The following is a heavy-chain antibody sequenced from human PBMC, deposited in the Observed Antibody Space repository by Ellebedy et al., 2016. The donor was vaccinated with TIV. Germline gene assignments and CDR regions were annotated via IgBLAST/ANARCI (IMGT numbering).Heavy chain of an antibody. CDR1: GFSFNNAW. J-gene: IGHJ4*02. V-gene: IGHV3-15*07. Sequence: GESLKISCAASGFSFNNAWLNWVRQAPGKGLEWVGRIKSKIEGETTDYAAPVNGRFTISRDDSNNTVYLQMNSLKTEDTAMYYCSPGGTTYHYWGQGTLVTVSS. CDR2: IKSKIEGETT. CDR3: SPGGTTYHY. D-gene: IGHD2/OR15-2a*01.